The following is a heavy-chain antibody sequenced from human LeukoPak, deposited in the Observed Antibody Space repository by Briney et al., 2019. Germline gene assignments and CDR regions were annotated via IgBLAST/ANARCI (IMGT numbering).Heavy chain of an antibody. D-gene: IGHD5-18*01. J-gene: IGHJ4*02. CDR3: ARDQDTTMVAIDY. V-gene: IGHV3-30*04. CDR2: ISYDGRNK. CDR1: GFSFSSYA. Sequence: PGGSLRLSCAASGFSFSSYAMHWVRQAPGKGLEWVAVISYDGRNKYYADSVKGRFTISRDNFKNTLYLQMDSLRTEDTALYYCARDQDTTMVAIDYWGQGTLVTVSS.